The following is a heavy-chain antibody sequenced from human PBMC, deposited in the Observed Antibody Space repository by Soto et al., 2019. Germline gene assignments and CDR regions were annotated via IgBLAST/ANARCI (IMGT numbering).Heavy chain of an antibody. Sequence: GSLRLSCAASGFTFSSYWMSWVRQAPGKGLEWVANIKQDGSEKYYVDSVKGRFTISRDNAKNSLYLQMNSLRAEDTAVYYCARDTYYYDSSGSYYWGQGTLVTVSS. CDR1: GFTFSSYW. CDR3: ARDTYYYDSSGSYY. J-gene: IGHJ4*02. V-gene: IGHV3-7*03. CDR2: IKQDGSEK. D-gene: IGHD3-22*01.